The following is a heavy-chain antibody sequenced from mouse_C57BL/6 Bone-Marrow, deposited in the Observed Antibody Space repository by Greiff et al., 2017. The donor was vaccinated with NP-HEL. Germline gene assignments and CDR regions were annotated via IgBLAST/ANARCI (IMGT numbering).Heavy chain of an antibody. D-gene: IGHD1-1*02. CDR2: IDPENGDT. CDR3: TTSTTVVAWYFEV. V-gene: IGHV14-4*01. J-gene: IGHJ1*03. CDR1: GFNIKDDY. Sequence: EVQLQQSGAELVRPGASVKLSCTASGFNIKDDYMHWVKQRPEQGLEWIGWIDPENGDTEYASKFQGKATITADTSSNTAYLQLSSLTSEDTAVYYCTTSTTVVAWYFEVWGTGSTGTVSP.